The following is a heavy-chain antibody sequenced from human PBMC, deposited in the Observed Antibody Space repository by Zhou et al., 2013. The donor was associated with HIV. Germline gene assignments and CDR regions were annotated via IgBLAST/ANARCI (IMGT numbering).Heavy chain of an antibody. V-gene: IGHV1-69*05. CDR2: IIPMFGTV. D-gene: IGHD3-22*01. CDR3: ARLVLAYYFESSGYYLDY. Sequence: QVQLVQSGAEVKKPGSSVKVSCKASGGSFSGHAISWVRQAPGQGLEWMGGIIPMFGTVNYAQKFQDRLTITTDEYTSTTYMELSSLRFDDTAIYYCARLVLAYYFESSGYYLDYWGQGTLVTVSS. CDR1: GGSFSGHA. J-gene: IGHJ4*02.